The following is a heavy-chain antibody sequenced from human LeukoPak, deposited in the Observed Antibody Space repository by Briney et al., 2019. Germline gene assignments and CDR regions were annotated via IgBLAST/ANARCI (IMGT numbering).Heavy chain of an antibody. D-gene: IGHD3-22*01. CDR2: IRYDGSKE. CDR3: ARATTYYYNSSLPGHLDY. V-gene: IGHV3-30*02. J-gene: IGHJ4*02. CDR1: GFTFSNYG. Sequence: PGGSLRLSCAASGFTFSNYGMNWVRQAPGKGLEWVAFIRYDGSKEYYADSVKGRFTISRDNAKNSLYLQMNSLRAEDTAVYYCARATTYYYNSSLPGHLDYWGQGTLVTVSS.